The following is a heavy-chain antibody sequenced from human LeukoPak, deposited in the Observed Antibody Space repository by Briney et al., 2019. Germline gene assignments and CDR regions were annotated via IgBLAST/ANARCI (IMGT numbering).Heavy chain of an antibody. CDR1: GGSISTYY. V-gene: IGHV4-4*07. D-gene: IGHD5-24*01. Sequence: SETLSLTCTVSGGSISTYYWSWIRQPAGKGLEWIGRIRSSGTTHYNPSLRSRVTLSIDTSKNQFSLKLSSVTAADTAVYYCARTGAGYNPLPDFWGQGTVDTVSS. CDR3: ARTGAGYNPLPDF. J-gene: IGHJ4*02. CDR2: IRSSGTT.